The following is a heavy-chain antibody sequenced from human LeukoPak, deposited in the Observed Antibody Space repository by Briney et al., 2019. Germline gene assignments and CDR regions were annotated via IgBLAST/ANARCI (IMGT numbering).Heavy chain of an antibody. CDR3: ARQAGSFTTFDF. V-gene: IGHV4-59*08. Sequence: PSETLSLTCTVSSGSIGTDYWAWIRQTPGEGLEWIGYISYSGSTKHNPSLTRRITISLDTSKNQFSLELRSMTAADTAMYYCARQAGSFTTFDFWGQGTLVTVSS. CDR2: ISYSGST. J-gene: IGHJ4*02. CDR1: SGSIGTDY. D-gene: IGHD1-26*01.